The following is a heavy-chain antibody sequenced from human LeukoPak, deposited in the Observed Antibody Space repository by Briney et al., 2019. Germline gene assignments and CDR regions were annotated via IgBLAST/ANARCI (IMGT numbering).Heavy chain of an antibody. Sequence: SGPTLVNPTQTLTLTCTFSGFSLTTSGVGVGWIRQPPGKDLEWLALIYWNDDKRYNPSLESRLTITRDTSKNQVVLTMTNMEFVDTATYYCAHRSVAARPSFFWFDPWGQGTLVTVSS. V-gene: IGHV2-5*01. CDR3: AHRSVAARPSFFWFDP. D-gene: IGHD6-6*01. CDR2: IYWNDDK. CDR1: GFSLTTSGVG. J-gene: IGHJ5*02.